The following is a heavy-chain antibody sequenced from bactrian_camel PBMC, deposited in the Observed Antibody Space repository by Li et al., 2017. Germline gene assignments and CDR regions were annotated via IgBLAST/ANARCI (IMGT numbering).Heavy chain of an antibody. CDR1: YTYRTRC. V-gene: IGHV3S53*01. J-gene: IGHJ4*01. Sequence: HVQLVESGGGSVQAGGSLRLSCGYTYRTRCMAWFRQAPGKEREGVAVIAGSGSPGYADSVKGRFTISKDNAKNTLYLQMNSLKPEDSAMYYCAADLARYCGAFSGFFARASWGQGTQVTVS. D-gene: IGHD2*01. CDR3: AADLARYCGAFSGFFARAS. CDR2: IAGSGSP.